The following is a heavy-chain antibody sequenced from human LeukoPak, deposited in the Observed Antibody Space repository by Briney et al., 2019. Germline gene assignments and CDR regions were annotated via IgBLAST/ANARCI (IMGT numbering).Heavy chain of an antibody. CDR1: GFTFSSYS. J-gene: IGHJ4*02. CDR3: ARDDLFPFDY. D-gene: IGHD2-21*01. CDR2: ISSSSSYI. V-gene: IGHV3-21*01. Sequence: GGSLRLSCAASGFTFSSYSMNWVRQAPGKGLEWVSSISSSSSYIYYVDSVKGRFTISRDNAKNSLYLQMNSLRAEDTAVYYCARDDLFPFDYWGQGTLVTASS.